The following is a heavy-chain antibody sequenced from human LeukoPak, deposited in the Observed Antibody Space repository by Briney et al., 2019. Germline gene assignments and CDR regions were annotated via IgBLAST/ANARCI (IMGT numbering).Heavy chain of an antibody. D-gene: IGHD3-10*01. V-gene: IGHV4-4*09. CDR1: GGSINTYY. CDR2: IYSTGNT. CDR3: ARHYYYGSWFDP. Sequence: PSETLSLTCAVSGGSINTYYWSWIRQPPGKGLEWVGYIYSTGNTNYNPSLKGRVTISLDTSKNQFSLNLSSVTAADTAVYYCARHYYYGSWFDPWGQGTLVTVSS. J-gene: IGHJ5*02.